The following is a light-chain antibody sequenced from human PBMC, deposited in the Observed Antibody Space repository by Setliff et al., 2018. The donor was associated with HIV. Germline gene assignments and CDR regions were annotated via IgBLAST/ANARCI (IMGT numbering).Light chain of an antibody. J-gene: IGLJ1*01. CDR3: SSFISSGTYV. V-gene: IGLV2-14*01. Sequence: QSVLTQPASVSGSPGQSITISCTGSSSDIGAYNYVSWYQHHPGKAPKLMIYEVRNRPSGVSNRFSASKSGNTASLTISGLQAEDEADYYCSSFISSGTYVFGTGTKVTVL. CDR2: EVR. CDR1: SSDIGAYNY.